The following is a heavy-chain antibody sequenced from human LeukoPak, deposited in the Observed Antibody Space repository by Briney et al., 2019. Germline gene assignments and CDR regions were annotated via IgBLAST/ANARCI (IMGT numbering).Heavy chain of an antibody. J-gene: IGHJ4*02. D-gene: IGHD6-19*01. CDR3: AGTYSSGWYYFDY. CDR1: GFTFSSYE. CDR2: IYYSGST. Sequence: LRLSCAASGFTFSSYEMNWVRQAPGKGLEWIGSIYYSGSTYYNPSLKSRVTISVDTSKNQFSLKLSSVTAADTAVYYCAGTYSSGWYYFDYWGQGTLVTVSS. V-gene: IGHV4-59*05.